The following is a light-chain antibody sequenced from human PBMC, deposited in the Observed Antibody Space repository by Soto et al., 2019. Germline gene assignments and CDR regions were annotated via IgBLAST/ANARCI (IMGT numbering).Light chain of an antibody. CDR3: QQYGRSPFT. CDR2: GAS. J-gene: IGKJ3*01. CDR1: QSVSSR. Sequence: EIVMTQSPATLSVSPGQRASLSCRASQSVSSRLAWYQQKPGQAPRLLIYGASSRATGIPDRFSASGSGTDFTLTISRLEPEDFAVYYCQQYGRSPFTFGPGTKVDI. V-gene: IGKV3-20*01.